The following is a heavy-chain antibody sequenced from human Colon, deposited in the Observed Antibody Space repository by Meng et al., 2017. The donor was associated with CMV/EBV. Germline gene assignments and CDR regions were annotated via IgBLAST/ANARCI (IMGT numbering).Heavy chain of an antibody. CDR2: IIPILGIA. D-gene: IGHD6-19*01. CDR3: ARARVFSVAGTRRFYGMDV. V-gene: IGHV1-69*02. CDR1: VGTFSSYT. Sequence: SVKVSCKASVGTFSSYTISWVRQAPGQGLEWMGRIIPILGIANYAQKFQGRVTITADKSTSTAYMELSSLRSEDTAVYYCARARVFSVAGTRRFYGMDVWGQGTTVTVSS. J-gene: IGHJ6*02.